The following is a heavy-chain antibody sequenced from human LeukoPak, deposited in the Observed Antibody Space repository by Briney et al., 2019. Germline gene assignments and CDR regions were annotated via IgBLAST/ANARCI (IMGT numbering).Heavy chain of an antibody. CDR3: AREGCSGGSCYSTYYYMDV. Sequence: GGSLRLSCAASGFTFSSYSMNWVRQAPGKGLEWVSSISSSSSYIYYADSVKGRFTISRDNAKNSLYLQMNSLRAEDTAVYYCAREGCSGGSCYSTYYYMDVWGKGTTVTVSS. CDR2: ISSSSSYI. D-gene: IGHD2-15*01. CDR1: GFTFSSYS. J-gene: IGHJ6*03. V-gene: IGHV3-21*01.